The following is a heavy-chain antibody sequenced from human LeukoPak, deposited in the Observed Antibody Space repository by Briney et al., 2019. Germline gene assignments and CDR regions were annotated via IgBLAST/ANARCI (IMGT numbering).Heavy chain of an antibody. V-gene: IGHV3-30*18. CDR2: ISYDGSNK. D-gene: IGHD2-15*01. CDR1: GFTFSSYG. J-gene: IGHJ1*01. CDR3: AKGVLVPATYFQH. Sequence: PGGSLRLSCAASGFTFSSYGMHWVRQAPGKGLEWVAVISYDGSNKYYADSVKGRFTISRDNSKNTLYLQMNSLRAEDTAVYYCAKGVLVPATYFQHWGQGTLVTVSS.